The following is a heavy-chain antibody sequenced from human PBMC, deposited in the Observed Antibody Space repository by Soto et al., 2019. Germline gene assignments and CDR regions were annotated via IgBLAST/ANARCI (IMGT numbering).Heavy chain of an antibody. Sequence: SETLSLTCAGYGGSFSGYHWSWIRQPPGKGLEWIGEINHSGSTNYTPSLKSRVTISVDTSKNQFSLKLSSVTAADTAVYYCARVVDYIWGSYRYFDYLGQGTLVT. D-gene: IGHD3-16*02. V-gene: IGHV4-34*01. J-gene: IGHJ4*02. CDR2: INHSGST. CDR3: ARVVDYIWGSYRYFDY. CDR1: GGSFSGYH.